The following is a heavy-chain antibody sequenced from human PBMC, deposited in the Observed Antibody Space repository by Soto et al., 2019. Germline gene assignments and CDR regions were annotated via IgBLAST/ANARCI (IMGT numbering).Heavy chain of an antibody. CDR1: GFTFSSDG. J-gene: IGHJ4*02. Sequence: GGSLRLSCAASGFTFSSDGMHWVRQAPGKGLEWVAVISSNGINEFYSDSAMGRFTISRDDSKNTLYLQLNSLRAEDTAVYYCAKDEIMYSRTSGPFDYWGQGTPVTVSS. CDR3: AKDEIMYSRTSGPFDY. V-gene: IGHV3-30*18. CDR2: ISSNGINE. D-gene: IGHD6-13*01.